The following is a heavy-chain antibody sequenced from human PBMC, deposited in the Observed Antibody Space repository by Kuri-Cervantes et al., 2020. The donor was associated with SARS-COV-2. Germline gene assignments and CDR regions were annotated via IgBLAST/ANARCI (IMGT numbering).Heavy chain of an antibody. V-gene: IGHV4-30-4*08. Sequence: SETLSLTCTVSGGSISSGDYYWSWIRQPPGKGLEWIGYIYYSGSTYYNPSLKSRVTISVDTSKNQFSLKLSSVTAAGTAVYYCASGYITGTTVAYDPWGQGTLVTVSS. D-gene: IGHD1-7*01. CDR2: IYYSGST. CDR3: ASGYITGTTVAYDP. CDR1: GGSISSGDYY. J-gene: IGHJ5*02.